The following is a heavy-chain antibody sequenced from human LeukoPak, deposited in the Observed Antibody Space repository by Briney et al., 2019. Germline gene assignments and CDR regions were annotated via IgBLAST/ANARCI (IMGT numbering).Heavy chain of an antibody. D-gene: IGHD2-2*01. V-gene: IGHV4-39*01. J-gene: IGHJ4*02. CDR3: ARLQVVPAATTDYFDY. CDR1: GGSISSSSYY. Sequence: SETLSLTCTVSGGSISSSSYYRGWIRQPPGKGLEWIGSIYYSGSTYYNPSLKSRVTISVDTSKNQFSLKLSSVTAADTAVYYCARLQVVPAATTDYFDYWGQGTLVTVSS. CDR2: IYYSGST.